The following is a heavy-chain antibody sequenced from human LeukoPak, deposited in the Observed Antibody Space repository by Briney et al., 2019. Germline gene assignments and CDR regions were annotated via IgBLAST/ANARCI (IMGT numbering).Heavy chain of an antibody. D-gene: IGHD3-9*01. CDR3: ARAELDILSGYYRPYCFDY. V-gene: IGHV3-21*01. J-gene: IGHJ4*02. Sequence: GGSLRLSCAASGFTFSSYSMNWVRQAPGKGLEWVSSISSSSSYIYYADSVKGRFTISRDNAKNSLYLQMNSLRAEDTAVYYCARAELDILSGYYRPYCFDYWGQGTLVTVSS. CDR2: ISSSSSYI. CDR1: GFTFSSYS.